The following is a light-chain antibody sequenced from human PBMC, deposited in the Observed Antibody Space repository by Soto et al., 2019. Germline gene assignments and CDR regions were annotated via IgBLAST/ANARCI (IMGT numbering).Light chain of an antibody. CDR3: QQYYSTPEYT. Sequence: DIVMTQSPDSLAVSLGERATINCKSSQSVLYSSNNKNYLAWYQQKPGQPPKLLIYWASTRESGVPDRFSGSGSGTDFTLTISRLQAVDVAVYYCQQYYSTPEYTFGQGTKLEIK. CDR2: WAS. CDR1: QSVLYSSNNKNY. J-gene: IGKJ2*01. V-gene: IGKV4-1*01.